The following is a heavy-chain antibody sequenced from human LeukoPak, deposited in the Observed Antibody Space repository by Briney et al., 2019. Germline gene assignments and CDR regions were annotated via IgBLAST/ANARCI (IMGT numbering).Heavy chain of an antibody. CDR3: ARHGHLGGSSYFDY. D-gene: IGHD1-26*01. CDR1: GGSISSYF. J-gene: IGHJ4*02. V-gene: IGHV4-59*08. Sequence: PSETLSLTCTVSGGSISSYFWSWIRQPSGKGLEWIGYIYYSGSTNYNPSLKSRLTISVDTSRNQFSLKLSSVTAADTAVYYCARHGHLGGSSYFDYWGQGTLVTVSS. CDR2: IYYSGST.